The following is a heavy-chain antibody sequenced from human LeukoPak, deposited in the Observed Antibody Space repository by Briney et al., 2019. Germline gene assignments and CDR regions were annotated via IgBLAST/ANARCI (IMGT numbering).Heavy chain of an antibody. CDR3: ARDLWDH. CDR1: GFTFSRYS. V-gene: IGHV3-21*01. CDR2: ITSAGNFI. J-gene: IGHJ4*02. Sequence: GGSLRLFCAASGFTFSRYSMNWVRQAPGKGLEWVSSITSAGNFIYYADSLRGRFTVSRDNAKNSLYLQMNRLRAEDTAMYYCARDLWDHWGQGTLVTVSS.